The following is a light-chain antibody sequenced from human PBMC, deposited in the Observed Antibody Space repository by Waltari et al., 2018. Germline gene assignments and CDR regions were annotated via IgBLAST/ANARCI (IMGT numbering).Light chain of an antibody. CDR3: QQYDCSSVT. CDR1: QTITGSW. CDR2: GAS. Sequence: EIALTQSPGTLSLSPGERATLSCRASQTITGSWLTWYQRKPGQAARLLIYGASIRATGIPVRFSGSGSGTYFTLTISRLEPEDFAVYYCQQYDCSSVTFGGGTKVEVK. J-gene: IGKJ4*01. V-gene: IGKV3-20*01.